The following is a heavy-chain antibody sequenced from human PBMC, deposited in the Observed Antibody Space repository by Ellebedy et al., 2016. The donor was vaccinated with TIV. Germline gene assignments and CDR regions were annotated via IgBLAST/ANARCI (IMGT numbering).Heavy chain of an antibody. Sequence: SETLSLXXAVYGGSFSGYYWSWIRQPPGKGLEWIGEINHSGSTNYNPSLKSRVTISVDTSKNQFSLKLSSVTAADTAVYYCARLGFGELYLGWFDPWGQGTLVTVSS. CDR3: ARLGFGELYLGWFDP. V-gene: IGHV4-34*01. D-gene: IGHD3-10*01. CDR2: INHSGST. J-gene: IGHJ5*02. CDR1: GGSFSGYY.